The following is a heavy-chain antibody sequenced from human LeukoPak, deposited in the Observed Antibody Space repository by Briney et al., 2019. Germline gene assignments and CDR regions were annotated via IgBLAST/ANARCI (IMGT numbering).Heavy chain of an antibody. CDR1: GGSFSGYY. CDR2: INHSGST. Sequence: SETLSLTCAVYGGSFSGYYWSWIRQPPGKGLEWIGEINHSGSTNYNPSLKSRVTISVDTPKNQFSLKLSSVTAADTAVYYCARGLVTYSSGWYAGKVWFDPWGQGTLVTVSS. V-gene: IGHV4-34*01. D-gene: IGHD6-19*01. J-gene: IGHJ5*02. CDR3: ARGLVTYSSGWYAGKVWFDP.